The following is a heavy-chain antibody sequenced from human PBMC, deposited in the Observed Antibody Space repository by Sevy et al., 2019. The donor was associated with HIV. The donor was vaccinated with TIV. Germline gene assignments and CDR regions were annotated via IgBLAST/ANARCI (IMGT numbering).Heavy chain of an antibody. CDR3: ARQIQTRTHKGWFDP. Sequence: SETLSLTCTVSGVSISSSNYYWAWIRQPPGKGLEWIGNIYYSGTTYYNPSLKSRATISVDTSKNQFSLKLGSVTAADTSVYYCARQIQTRTHKGWFDPWGQGTLVTVSS. CDR2: IYYSGTT. V-gene: IGHV4-39*01. J-gene: IGHJ5*02. CDR1: GVSISSSNYY.